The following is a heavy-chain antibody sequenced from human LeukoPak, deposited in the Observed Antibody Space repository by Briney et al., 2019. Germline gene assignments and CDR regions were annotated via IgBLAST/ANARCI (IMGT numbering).Heavy chain of an antibody. CDR3: ARGSIAAAGTGGVRNWFDP. D-gene: IGHD6-13*01. Sequence: TSETLSLTCAVYGGSFSGYYWSWIRQPPGKGLEWIGEINHSGSTNYNPSLKSRVTISVDTSKNQFSLKLSSVTAADTAVYYCARGSIAAAGTGGVRNWFDPWGQGTLVTVSS. J-gene: IGHJ5*02. CDR1: GGSFSGYY. V-gene: IGHV4-34*01. CDR2: INHSGST.